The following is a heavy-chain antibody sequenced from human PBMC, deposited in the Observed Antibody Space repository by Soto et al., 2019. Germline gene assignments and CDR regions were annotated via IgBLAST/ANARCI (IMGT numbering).Heavy chain of an antibody. CDR1: GVSISSDAYY. Sequence: PSETLSLTCAVSGVSISSDAYYWSWIRQHPGKGLEWIGYISYSGSTYYNPSLKSRVTMSVDTSKNQFSPKLSSVTAADTAVYYCARVGGDDFGDSGGFDYWGQGTLVTVS. J-gene: IGHJ4*02. D-gene: IGHD4-17*01. CDR2: ISYSGST. V-gene: IGHV4-31*11. CDR3: ARVGGDDFGDSGGFDY.